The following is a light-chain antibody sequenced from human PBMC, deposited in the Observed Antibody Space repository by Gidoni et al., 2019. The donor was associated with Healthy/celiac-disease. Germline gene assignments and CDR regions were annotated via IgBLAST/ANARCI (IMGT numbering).Light chain of an antibody. V-gene: IGKV1-5*03. CDR2: KAS. J-gene: IGKJ1*01. Sequence: DIQMTHSPSTLSASVGDRVTITCRASQSISSWLDWYQQKPGKAPKLLSYKASSLESGVASRFRGSGSGTEFTLTIRRLQHDDFATYYWQQNNSYWTFGQXTKVEIK. CDR1: QSISSW. CDR3: QQNNSYWT.